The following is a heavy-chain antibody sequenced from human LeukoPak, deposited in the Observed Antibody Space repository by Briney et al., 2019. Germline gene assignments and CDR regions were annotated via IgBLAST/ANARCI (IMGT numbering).Heavy chain of an antibody. CDR1: GYIFTDYY. CDR3: AKTDNKYDSRLLFN. Sequence: ASVKVSCKASGYIFTDYYIHWVRQAPGQGLEWMGWINPHSGGTNYARLFHGRVSMTRDTSITTAYMELSRLRSDDTAMYYCAKTDNKYDSRLLFNWGQGTQIIVSS. D-gene: IGHD3-22*01. V-gene: IGHV1-2*02. J-gene: IGHJ1*01. CDR2: INPHSGGT.